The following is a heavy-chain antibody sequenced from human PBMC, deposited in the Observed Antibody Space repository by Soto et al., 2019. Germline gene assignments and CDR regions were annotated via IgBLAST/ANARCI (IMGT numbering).Heavy chain of an antibody. CDR2: IYYSGST. D-gene: IGHD3-22*01. J-gene: IGHJ4*02. Sequence: SETLSLTCTVSGGSISSGDYYWSWIRQPPGKGLEWIGYIYYSGSTYYNPSLKSRVTISVDTSKNQFSLKLSSVTAADTAVYYCARGGAYYYASSGYYYGPLDYWGQGTLVTVSS. V-gene: IGHV4-30-4*01. CDR1: GGSISSGDYY. CDR3: ARGGAYYYASSGYYYGPLDY.